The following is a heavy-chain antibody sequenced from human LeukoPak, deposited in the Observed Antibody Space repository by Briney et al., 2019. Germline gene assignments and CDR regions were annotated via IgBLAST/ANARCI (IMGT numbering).Heavy chain of an antibody. Sequence: GGSLRLLYAASGFTFRSYAKSWASDAPARGLVGVESVRGNCATYCEDSVKGRFTLSRDESRNKVYLRLNNLRVEDTAVYYCAKASWVSSADAVLWGQGTVVTVSS. CDR3: AKASWVSSADAVL. CDR1: GFTFRSYA. D-gene: IGHD3-16*01. CDR2: VRGNCAT. J-gene: IGHJ4*01. V-gene: IGHV3-23*01.